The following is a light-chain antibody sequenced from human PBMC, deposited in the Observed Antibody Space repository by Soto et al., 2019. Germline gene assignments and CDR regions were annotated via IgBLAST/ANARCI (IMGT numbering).Light chain of an antibody. V-gene: IGKV1-9*01. J-gene: IGKJ5*01. CDR2: AAS. CDR1: QGISSY. CDR3: QQLSSYPIT. Sequence: DIPLTQSPSFLSASVGARVTITCRASQGISSYLAWYQQKPGKAPKLLIYAASTLQSGVPSRFSGSGSGTEFTLTISSLQPEDFATYYCQQLSSYPITFGQGTRLEIK.